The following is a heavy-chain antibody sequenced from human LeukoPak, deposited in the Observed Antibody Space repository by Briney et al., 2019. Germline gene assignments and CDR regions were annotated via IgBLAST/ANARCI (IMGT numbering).Heavy chain of an antibody. D-gene: IGHD2-15*01. CDR3: ARGGHCTGVGCSPTLFAY. CDR2: IRSKAYGGTT. V-gene: IGHV3-49*04. Sequence: GGSLRLSCTASGFTFGDYAMSWVRQAPGKGLEWVGFIRSKAYGGTTEYAASVKGRFTISRDDSKSIAYLQMNSLRAEDTAVYYCARGGHCTGVGCSPTLFAYWGQGMLVTVSS. CDR1: GFTFGDYA. J-gene: IGHJ4*02.